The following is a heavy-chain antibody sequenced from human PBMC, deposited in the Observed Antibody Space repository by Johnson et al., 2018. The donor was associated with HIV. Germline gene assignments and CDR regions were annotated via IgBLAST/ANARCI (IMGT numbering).Heavy chain of an antibody. V-gene: IGHV3-66*02. CDR1: GFIVSSNY. CDR2: IYSGGSA. CDR3: ARVGYSGSWYLGAFDI. Sequence: VQLVESGGGLVQPGGSLRLSCAASGFIVSSNYMSWVRQAPGKGLEWVSVIYSGGSAYYTDSVKGRFTISRDTSKNTLYLQMNSLRPEDTAVCYCARVGYSGSWYLGAFDIWGQGTMVTVSS. D-gene: IGHD6-13*01. J-gene: IGHJ3*02.